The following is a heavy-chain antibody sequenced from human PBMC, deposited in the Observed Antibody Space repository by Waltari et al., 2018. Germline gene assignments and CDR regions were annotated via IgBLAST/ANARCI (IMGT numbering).Heavy chain of an antibody. D-gene: IGHD1-1*01. CDR1: GGTFSSYA. Sequence: QVQLVQSGAEVKKPGSSVKVSCKASGGTFSSYAISWVRQAPGQGLEWRGGIIPILGIANYAQKFQGRVTITADKSTSTAYMELSSLRSEDTAVYYCASPGPHDAFDIWGQGTMVTVSS. CDR3: ASPGPHDAFDI. J-gene: IGHJ3*02. V-gene: IGHV1-69*10. CDR2: IIPILGIA.